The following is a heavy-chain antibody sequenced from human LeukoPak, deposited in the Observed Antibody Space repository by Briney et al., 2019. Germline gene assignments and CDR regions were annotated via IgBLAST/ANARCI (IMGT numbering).Heavy chain of an antibody. CDR3: ATGAASIGWLSHDH. Sequence: AGGSLRLSCAASGFTFSSFSMSWVRQTPGKGLEWVSDICGSASITKYADSVKGRFIISRDNSKNTLFLQMNSLTAEDTAVYYCATGAASIGWLSHDHWGQGTLVTVSS. CDR1: GFTFSSFS. CDR2: ICGSASIT. V-gene: IGHV3-23*01. J-gene: IGHJ4*02. D-gene: IGHD2-15*01.